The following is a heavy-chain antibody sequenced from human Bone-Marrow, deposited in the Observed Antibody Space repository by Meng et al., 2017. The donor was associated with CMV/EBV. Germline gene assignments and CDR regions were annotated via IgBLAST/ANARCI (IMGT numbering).Heavy chain of an antibody. CDR3: AVDYYDFWSGYRPGPAGYYYGMDV. J-gene: IGHJ6*02. V-gene: IGHV4-34*01. Sequence: SETLSLTCAVYGGSFSGYYWSWIRQPPGKGLEWIREINHSGSTNYNPSLKSRVTISVDTSKNQFSLKLSSVTAADTAVYYCAVDYYDFWSGYRPGPAGYYYGMDVWGQGTTVTVSS. CDR2: INHSGST. D-gene: IGHD3-3*01. CDR1: GGSFSGYY.